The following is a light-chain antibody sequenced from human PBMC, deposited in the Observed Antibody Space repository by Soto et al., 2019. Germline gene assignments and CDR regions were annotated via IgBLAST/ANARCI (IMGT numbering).Light chain of an antibody. CDR2: GAS. Sequence: IPLTQSPSSLSASVGDRVTVTCRASQSINIYLNWYQQKPGKAPTLLIYGASSLQSGVPSRFSGGGSRTDFTLTISSLQTEDFATYYCQQSYRSLYTFGQGTKLEI. V-gene: IGKV1-39*01. CDR3: QQSYRSLYT. CDR1: QSINIY. J-gene: IGKJ2*01.